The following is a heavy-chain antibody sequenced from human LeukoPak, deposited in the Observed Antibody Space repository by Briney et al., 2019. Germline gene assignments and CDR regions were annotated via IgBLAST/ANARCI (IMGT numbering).Heavy chain of an antibody. CDR3: ARGRNVGDAFDI. CDR1: GYTFTSYG. Sequence: ASVKVSCKASGYTFTSYGISWVRQAPGQGLEWMGWISAYNGNTNYAQKFQGRVTMTRDTSISTAYMELSRLRSDDTAVYYCARGRNVGDAFDIWGQGTMVTVSS. J-gene: IGHJ3*02. V-gene: IGHV1-18*01. D-gene: IGHD1-1*01. CDR2: ISAYNGNT.